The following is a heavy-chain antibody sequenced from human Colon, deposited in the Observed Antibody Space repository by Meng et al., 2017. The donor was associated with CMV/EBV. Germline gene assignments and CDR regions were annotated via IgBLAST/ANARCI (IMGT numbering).Heavy chain of an antibody. D-gene: IGHD6-6*01. CDR3: ERVGGWIGSSSIFGWFDP. V-gene: IGHV1-2*02. Sequence: QVQLVQSGAEVKIPGASVKVSCKGSGYTFTDYYLHWVRQAPGQGLEWMGLINSNTGATKYAQKFQNRITMTRDTSINTVYMQLSGLRSDDTAVYYCERVGGWIGSSSIFGWFDPWGQGTLVTVSS. J-gene: IGHJ5*02. CDR1: GYTFTDYY. CDR2: INSNTGAT.